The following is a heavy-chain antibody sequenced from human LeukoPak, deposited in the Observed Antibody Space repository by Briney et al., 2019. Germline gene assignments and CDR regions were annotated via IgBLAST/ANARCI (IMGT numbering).Heavy chain of an antibody. CDR1: GFTFSDYY. CDR2: ISSSGSTI. J-gene: IGHJ4*02. V-gene: IGHV3-11*01. CDR3: ARDSSMLRGPLVIYYFDF. D-gene: IGHD3-10*01. Sequence: PGGSLRLSCAASGFTFSDYYMSWIRQAPGKGLEWVSYISSSGSTIYYADSVKGRFTISRDNSKNTLYLQMNSLRVEDTAVYYCARDSSMLRGPLVIYYFDFWGQGTLVTVSS.